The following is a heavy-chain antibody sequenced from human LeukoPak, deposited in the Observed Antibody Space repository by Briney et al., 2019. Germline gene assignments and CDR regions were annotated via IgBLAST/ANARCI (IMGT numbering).Heavy chain of an antibody. Sequence: GGSLRLSCAASGFTFSNYAMNWVRQAPEKGLEWVSTISGSGGNTYYADSMKGRFTISRDNSKNTLYLQMNSLRAEDTAVYYCAKLSGGTTDFDYWGQGTLVTVSS. CDR3: AKLSGGTTDFDY. J-gene: IGHJ4*02. CDR2: ISGSGGNT. V-gene: IGHV3-23*01. D-gene: IGHD4-11*01. CDR1: GFTFSNYA.